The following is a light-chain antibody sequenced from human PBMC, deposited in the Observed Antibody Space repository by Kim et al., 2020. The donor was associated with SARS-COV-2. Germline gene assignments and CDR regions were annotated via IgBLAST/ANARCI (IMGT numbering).Light chain of an antibody. CDR2: ATS. V-gene: IGKV1-27*01. CDR1: QGISTH. CDR3: QKDSSAPWT. Sequence: DIQMTQSPSSLSASVGDRVTITCRASQGISTHLAWYQQKPGKVPTLLIYATSALESGVPSRFSGSGSGTDFTLTISSLQPEDAGTYYCQKDSSAPWTFGPGTKVDIK. J-gene: IGKJ1*01.